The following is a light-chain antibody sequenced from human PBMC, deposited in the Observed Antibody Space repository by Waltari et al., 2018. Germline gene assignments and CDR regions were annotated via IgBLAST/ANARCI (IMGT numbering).Light chain of an antibody. CDR1: QSLLSSDVNTY. CDR2: KVS. V-gene: IGKV2-30*01. CDR3: MQGTHWPPLT. Sequence: DVVMTHTTLSLSFTLGHSASISCRPSQSLLSSDVNTYGSWFHRRSCQSPRPLFHKVSCRDADGPDRIRSSGSDTEFSLEITSVEADDVGLYFCMQGTHWPPLTCGGGTKVEI. J-gene: IGKJ4*02.